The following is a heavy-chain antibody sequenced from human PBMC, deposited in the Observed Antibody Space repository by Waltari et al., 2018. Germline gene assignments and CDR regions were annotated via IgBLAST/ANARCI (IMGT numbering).Heavy chain of an antibody. J-gene: IGHJ4*02. CDR1: AFSVSSTE. Sequence: EVQLVESGGGVIQPGGSLGLSCAASAFSVSSTEMTGVRQAPGKGLEWLSIVTSDDKTYYADSVKGRFTISRDNSKNTLYLEMSSLTAEDTAVYYCARDKGVEPTTRFDYWGQGTLVTVSS. D-gene: IGHD1-26*01. V-gene: IGHV3-53*01. CDR3: ARDKGVEPTTRFDY. CDR2: VTSDDKT.